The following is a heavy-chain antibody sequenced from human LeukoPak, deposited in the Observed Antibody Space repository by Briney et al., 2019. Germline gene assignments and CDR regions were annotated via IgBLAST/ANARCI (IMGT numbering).Heavy chain of an antibody. V-gene: IGHV1-18*01. CDR2: ISAYNGNT. D-gene: IGHD1-26*01. Sequence: ASMKVSCKASGYTFTSYGISWARQAPGQGLEWMGWISAYNGNTNYAQKLQGRVTMTTDTSTSTAYMELRSLRSDDTAVYYCARDRMGEWELDAGVRFDPWGQGTLATVSS. CDR1: GYTFTSYG. CDR3: ARDRMGEWELDAGVRFDP. J-gene: IGHJ5*02.